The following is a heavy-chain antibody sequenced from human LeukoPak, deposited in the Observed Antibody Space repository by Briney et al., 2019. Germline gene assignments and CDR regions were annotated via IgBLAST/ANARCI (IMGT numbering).Heavy chain of an antibody. CDR2: ISYIGST. CDR1: DDSFSSHY. J-gene: IGHJ3*02. CDR3: ARDLVTVTKGFDI. Sequence: SETLSLTCAVSDDSFSSHYWTWIRQPPGKGLEWIGYISYIGSTNYNPSLKSRVTISIDTSRNQFSLRLSSVTAADTAVYYCARDLVTVTKGFDIWGQGAMVSVSS. D-gene: IGHD4-17*01. V-gene: IGHV4-59*11.